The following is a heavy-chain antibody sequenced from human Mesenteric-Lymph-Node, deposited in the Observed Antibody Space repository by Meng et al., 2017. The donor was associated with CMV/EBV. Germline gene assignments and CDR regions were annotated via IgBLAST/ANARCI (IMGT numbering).Heavy chain of an antibody. D-gene: IGHD6-13*01. J-gene: IGHJ4*02. CDR2: INPNSGGT. CDR3: ARDKGDIRDRTAAGFYFDY. V-gene: IGHV1-2*02. CDR1: GGTFSTHS. Sequence: ASVKVSCKASGGTFSTHSISWVRQAPGQGLEWMGWINPNSGGTNYAQKFQGRVTMTRDTSISTAYMELSRLRSDDTAVYYCARDKGDIRDRTAAGFYFDYWGQGTLVTVSS.